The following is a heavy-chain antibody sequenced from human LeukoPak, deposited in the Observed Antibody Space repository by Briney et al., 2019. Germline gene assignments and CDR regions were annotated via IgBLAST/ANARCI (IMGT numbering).Heavy chain of an antibody. CDR3: ARGPIAAAGIWPLFGGRRGVFDP. D-gene: IGHD6-13*01. CDR2: IYYSGST. V-gene: IGHV4-59*11. Sequence: PSETLSLTCTVSGGSISSHYWSWIRQPPGKGLEWIGYIYYSGSTNYNPSLKSRVTISVDTSKNQFSLKLSSVTAADTAVYYCARGPIAAAGIWPLFGGRRGVFDPWGQGTLVTVSS. CDR1: GGSISSHY. J-gene: IGHJ5*02.